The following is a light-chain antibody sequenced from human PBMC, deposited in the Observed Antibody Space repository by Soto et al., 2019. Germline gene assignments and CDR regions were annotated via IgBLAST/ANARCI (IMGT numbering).Light chain of an antibody. Sequence: EIVLTQSPGTLSLSPGERATLSCRASQSVYNTYLAWYQQKPGQTPRLLVNGASNRATGIPDRFSGGGSGTDFTLTISSLEPEDFAVYYCQQYGLPPHSFGQGTRVEIK. J-gene: IGKJ2*01. CDR3: QQYGLPPHS. V-gene: IGKV3-20*01. CDR2: GAS. CDR1: QSVYNTY.